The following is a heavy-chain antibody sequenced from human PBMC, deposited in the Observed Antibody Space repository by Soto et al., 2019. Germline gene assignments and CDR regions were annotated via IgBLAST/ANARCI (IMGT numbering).Heavy chain of an antibody. Sequence: PSQTLSLTCAISADNVSSNSAAWTWVSQSPSRGLEWRGRTYYRSKWYNDYAVSVKSRITINPDTSKNQFSLQLNSVTPEDTAIYYCARGYSSGYFWGPGTTVTVSS. CDR1: ADNVSSNSAA. J-gene: IGHJ6*02. CDR2: TYYRSKWYN. CDR3: ARGYSSGYF. D-gene: IGHD6-19*01. V-gene: IGHV6-1*01.